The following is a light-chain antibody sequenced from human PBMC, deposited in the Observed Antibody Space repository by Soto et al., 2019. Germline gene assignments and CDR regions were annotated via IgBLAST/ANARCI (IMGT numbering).Light chain of an antibody. Sequence: EIVLTQSPGTLSLSPGERASLSCRASRSVTSNYLAWYQQKPGQTPRLLIYAASSRETGVPDRFSGSGSGTDFTLTISRLEPEDFAVYYCQQYGRSLWTFGQGTKVEIK. CDR2: AAS. J-gene: IGKJ1*01. CDR1: RSVTSNY. CDR3: QQYGRSLWT. V-gene: IGKV3-20*01.